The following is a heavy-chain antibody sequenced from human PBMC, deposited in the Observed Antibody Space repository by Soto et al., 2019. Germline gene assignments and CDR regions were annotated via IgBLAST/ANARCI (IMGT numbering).Heavy chain of an antibody. Sequence: GWSLRLSCAASGFTFGNFVMRWVRQTPGKGLEWVSTITESGGDTYYTDSVKGRFTISRDNSKNTLYLQMTSLRAEDTALYYCTRAYSDRNHIEVWGPGTTGTVS. CDR2: ITESGGDT. CDR1: GFTFGNFV. CDR3: TRAYSDRNHIEV. V-gene: IGHV3-23*01. J-gene: IGHJ6*02. D-gene: IGHD3-3*01.